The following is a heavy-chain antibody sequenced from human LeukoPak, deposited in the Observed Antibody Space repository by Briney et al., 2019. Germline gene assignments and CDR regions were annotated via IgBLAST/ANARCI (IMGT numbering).Heavy chain of an antibody. Sequence: SETLSLTCTVSGYSISSDYYWGWIRQPPGKGLEGIGNIYYSGSTNYTPSHKSRVTISVDKSKNQFSLKLSSVTAADTAVYYCARALSRTMVRGVPRRYMDVWGKGTPVTVSS. J-gene: IGHJ6*03. D-gene: IGHD3-10*01. CDR3: ARALSRTMVRGVPRRYMDV. CDR1: GYSISSDYY. V-gene: IGHV4-38-2*02. CDR2: IYYSGST.